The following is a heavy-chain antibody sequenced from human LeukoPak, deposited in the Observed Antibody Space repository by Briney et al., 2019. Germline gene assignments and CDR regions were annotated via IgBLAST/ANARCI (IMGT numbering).Heavy chain of an antibody. CDR2: ISGSGGST. CDR3: AGDKTTGGWYEFDY. J-gene: IGHJ4*02. CDR1: GFTFSSYA. Sequence: SGGSLRLSCAASGFTFSSYAMGWVRQAPGKGLEWVSAISGSGGSTYYADSVKGRFTISRDTSKNTVSLQMNSLRAEDTAVYYCAGDKTTGGWYEFDYWGQGTLVTVSS. V-gene: IGHV3-23*01. D-gene: IGHD6-19*01.